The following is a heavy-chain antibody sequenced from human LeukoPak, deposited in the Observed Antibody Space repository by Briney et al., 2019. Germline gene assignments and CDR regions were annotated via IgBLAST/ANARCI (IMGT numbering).Heavy chain of an antibody. Sequence: SETLSLTCAVYGGSFSGYYWSWIRQPPGKGLEWIGEINHSGSTNYNPSLKSRVTISVDTSKNQFSLKLSSVTAADTAVYYCARGRKGGVTTRRFNWFDPWGQGTLVTVSS. J-gene: IGHJ5*02. CDR2: INHSGST. CDR3: ARGRKGGVTTRRFNWFDP. D-gene: IGHD4-17*01. V-gene: IGHV4-34*01. CDR1: GGSFSGYY.